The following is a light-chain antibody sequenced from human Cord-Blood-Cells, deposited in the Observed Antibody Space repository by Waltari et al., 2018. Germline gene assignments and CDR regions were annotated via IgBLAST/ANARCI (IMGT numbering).Light chain of an antibody. J-gene: IGLJ1*01. Sequence: QSALTQPRSVSGSPGQSVTISCTGTRSDVGGYNSVSWYQPHPGKAPNLMIYDVSKRPSGVPDRFSGSKSGNTASLTISGLQAEDEADYYCCSYAGSYTGVFGTGTKVTVL. CDR2: DVS. CDR1: RSDVGGYNS. V-gene: IGLV2-11*01. CDR3: CSYAGSYTGV.